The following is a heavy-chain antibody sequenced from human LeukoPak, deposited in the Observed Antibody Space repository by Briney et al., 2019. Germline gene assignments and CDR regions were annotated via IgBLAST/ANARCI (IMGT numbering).Heavy chain of an antibody. J-gene: IGHJ6*02. Sequence: SETLSLTCAVYGGSFSGYYWSWIRQPPGKGLEWIGEINHSGSTNYNPSPKSRVTISVDTSKNQFSLKLSSVTAADTAVYYCARGRVVVVVAATKSRYYYGMDVWGQGTTVTVSS. D-gene: IGHD2-15*01. CDR1: GGSFSGYY. CDR3: ARGRVVVVVAATKSRYYYGMDV. V-gene: IGHV4-34*01. CDR2: INHSGST.